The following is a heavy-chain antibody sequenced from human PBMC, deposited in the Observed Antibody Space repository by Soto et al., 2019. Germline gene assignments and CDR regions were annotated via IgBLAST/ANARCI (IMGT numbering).Heavy chain of an antibody. D-gene: IGHD5-12*01. CDR1: GGSISSGGHF. J-gene: IGHJ1*01. CDR3: ARDYSGYDFLH. Sequence: SETLSLTCTVSGGSISSGGHFWNWIRQHPGKGLEWIGYISYSGNTYYNPSLKSRVTISVDTSKNQFSLKMSSVTAADTAVYYCARDYSGYDFLHCGQRTLVTVSS. V-gene: IGHV4-31*03. CDR2: ISYSGNT.